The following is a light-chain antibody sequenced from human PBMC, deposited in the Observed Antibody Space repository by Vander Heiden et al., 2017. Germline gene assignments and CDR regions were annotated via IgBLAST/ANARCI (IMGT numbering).Light chain of an antibody. Sequence: DIQMTQSPSSLSASVGDRVTITCRASRSIGNYLNWYQQQPGKAPRLLIFAASSLQSGVPSKFSDSGSGTDFTLTISRLQPEDSATYFCQQRHSTPQAFGGGTRVQIK. V-gene: IGKV1-39*01. CDR1: RSIGNY. CDR3: QQRHSTPQA. CDR2: AAS. J-gene: IGKJ4*01.